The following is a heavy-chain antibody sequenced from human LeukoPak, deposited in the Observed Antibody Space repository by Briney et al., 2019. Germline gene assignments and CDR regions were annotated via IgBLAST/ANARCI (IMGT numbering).Heavy chain of an antibody. V-gene: IGHV4-39*01. Sequence: PSETLSLTCTVSGGSISSSSYYWGWIRQPPGKGLEWIGSIYYSGSTYYNPSLKSRFTISVDTSKTQFSLKLSSVTAADTAVYYCARLGSSWYSNWFDPWGQGTLVTVSS. CDR2: IYYSGST. CDR1: GGSISSSSYY. J-gene: IGHJ5*02. D-gene: IGHD6-13*01. CDR3: ARLGSSWYSNWFDP.